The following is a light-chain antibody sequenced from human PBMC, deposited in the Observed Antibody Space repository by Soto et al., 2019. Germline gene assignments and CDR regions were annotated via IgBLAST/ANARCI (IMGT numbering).Light chain of an antibody. CDR3: QLYYSGM. CDR1: QSVDSNY. Sequence: EIVLTQSPDTLSLSPGERATLSCRASQSVDSNYLGWYQQKPGQAPRLLIYAASSRATRIPDRFSGGGSGTDFTLTISRLEPEDFAVYYCQLYYSGMFGQGTKVEIK. J-gene: IGKJ1*01. V-gene: IGKV3-20*01. CDR2: AAS.